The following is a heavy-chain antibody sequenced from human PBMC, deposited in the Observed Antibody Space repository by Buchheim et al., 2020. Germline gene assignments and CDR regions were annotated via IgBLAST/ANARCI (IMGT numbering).Heavy chain of an antibody. J-gene: IGHJ4*02. D-gene: IGHD6-13*01. CDR1: GFTFSSYW. CDR3: ARDRVAAAGSYNY. Sequence: EVQLVESGGDLVQPGGSLRLSCAASGFTFSSYWMTWVRQAPGKGLEWVANINQGGSDKYYVDSVKGRFTISRDNAKNSLYLQMNSLRAEDTAVYYCARDRVAAAGSYNYWGQGTL. CDR2: INQGGSDK. V-gene: IGHV3-7*01.